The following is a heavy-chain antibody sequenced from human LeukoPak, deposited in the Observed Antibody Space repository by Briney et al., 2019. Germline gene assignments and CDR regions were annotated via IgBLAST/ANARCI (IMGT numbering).Heavy chain of an antibody. V-gene: IGHV3-33*06. CDR3: AKVVQYTASTGTGLDY. Sequence: GGSLRLSCAASGFTFSNYGMHSVRQAPGKGLDWVAVIWYDGSYKYYADSVKGRFTISRDNSKNTLYLQMNSLRADDTAVYYCAKVVQYTASTGTGLDYWGQGTLVTVSS. D-gene: IGHD6-13*01. CDR2: IWYDGSYK. CDR1: GFTFSNYG. J-gene: IGHJ4*02.